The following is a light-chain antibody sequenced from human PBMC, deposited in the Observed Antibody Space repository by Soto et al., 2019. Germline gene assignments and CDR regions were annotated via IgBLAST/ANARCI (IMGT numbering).Light chain of an antibody. V-gene: IGKV3-20*01. Sequence: EIVLTQSPGTLSLSPGERATLSCRASQSVSSSYLAWYQQKPGQAPRLLIYDASTRATVIPARFSGSGSGTEFTLTISSLQPDDFATYYCQQYMSYSFGQGTKVDIK. CDR1: QSVSSSY. CDR2: DAS. CDR3: QQYMSYS. J-gene: IGKJ1*01.